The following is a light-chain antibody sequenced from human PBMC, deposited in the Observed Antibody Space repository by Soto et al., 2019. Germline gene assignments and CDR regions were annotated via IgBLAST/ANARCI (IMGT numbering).Light chain of an antibody. Sequence: EIVLTQSPATLSLSPGEIATLSCRASQSVSSYLAWYQQKPGQAPGLLIYDASNRATGIPARFSGSGSGTDFTLTISSLEPEDFAVYYCQQRSNWPPYTFGQGTKLEIK. J-gene: IGKJ2*01. CDR1: QSVSSY. V-gene: IGKV3-11*01. CDR2: DAS. CDR3: QQRSNWPPYT.